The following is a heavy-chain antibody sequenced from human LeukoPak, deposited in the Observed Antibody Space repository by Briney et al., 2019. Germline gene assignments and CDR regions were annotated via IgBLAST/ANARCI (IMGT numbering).Heavy chain of an antibody. Sequence: SGGSLRLSCAASGFTFSSYWMHWVRQTPGKGPVRVSRINNDGSSTRNADAVKGRFTISRDNAKNSLYLQMNSLRAEDTAVYYCAKTKGWDYYDSSGYLDYWGQGTLVTVSS. CDR1: GFTFSSYW. CDR2: INNDGSST. CDR3: AKTKGWDYYDSSGYLDY. V-gene: IGHV3-74*01. J-gene: IGHJ4*02. D-gene: IGHD3-22*01.